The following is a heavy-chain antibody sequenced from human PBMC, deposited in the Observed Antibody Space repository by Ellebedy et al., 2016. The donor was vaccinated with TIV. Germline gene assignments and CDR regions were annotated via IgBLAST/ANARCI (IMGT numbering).Heavy chain of an antibody. J-gene: IGHJ4*02. CDR3: ARSGGYYAGHS. CDR2: MHHSGNT. D-gene: IGHD1-26*01. Sequence: MPSETLSLTCAVSGGSISTTDWWGWVRQPPGKGLAWIADMHHSGNTNYNPSLKSRVTMSVDKSKNQFSLTLSSVTAADTAVYYCARSGGYYAGHSWGQGTLVTVSS. CDR1: GGSISTTDW. V-gene: IGHV4-4*02.